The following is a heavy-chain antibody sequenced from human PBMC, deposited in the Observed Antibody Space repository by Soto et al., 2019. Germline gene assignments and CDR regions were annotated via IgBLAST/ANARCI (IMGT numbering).Heavy chain of an antibody. CDR3: ARDGIAAAGTPSHYYYYGMDV. CDR2: MNPNSGNT. V-gene: IGHV1-8*01. D-gene: IGHD6-13*01. Sequence: QVQLVQSGAEVKKPGASVKVSCKASGYTFTSYDINWVRQATGQGLEWMGWMNPNSGNTGYAQKVQGRLTLTRDPSISTAYLELSSLRSEDTAVYYCARDGIAAAGTPSHYYYYGMDVWGQGTTVTVSS. J-gene: IGHJ6*02. CDR1: GYTFTSYD.